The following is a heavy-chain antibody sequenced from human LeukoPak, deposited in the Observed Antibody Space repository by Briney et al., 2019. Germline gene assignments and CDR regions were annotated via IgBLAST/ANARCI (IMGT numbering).Heavy chain of an antibody. CDR1: FTVRSNY. V-gene: IGHV3-53*01. CDR2: ISTGGTT. CDR3: ARVHDSSGYYDFDL. J-gene: IGHJ4*02. Sequence: GVSLRLSCAASFTVRSNYMIWVRPAPGKGLVWVSLISTGGTTDYTDSVKGRFTISRDTPKNTLYLQMNSLRAEDTAVYYCARVHDSSGYYDFDLWGQGTLVTVSS. D-gene: IGHD3-22*01.